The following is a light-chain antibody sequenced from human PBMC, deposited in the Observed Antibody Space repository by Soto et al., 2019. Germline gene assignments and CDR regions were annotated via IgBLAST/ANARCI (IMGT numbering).Light chain of an antibody. J-gene: IGLJ1*01. CDR2: DVS. V-gene: IGLV2-11*01. CDR3: CSYAGSYTFV. CDR1: SSDVGGYNY. Sequence: QSALTQPRSVSGSPGQSVTISCTGTSSDVGGYNYVSWYQQHPGKAPKLMIYDVSKRPSGVPDRFSGSKSGNTASLTISGLQAEDEADYYCCSYAGSYTFVFGIGTRSPS.